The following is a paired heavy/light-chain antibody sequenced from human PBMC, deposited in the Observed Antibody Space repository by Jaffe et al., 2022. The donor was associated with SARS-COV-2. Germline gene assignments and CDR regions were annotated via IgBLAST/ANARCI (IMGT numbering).Light chain of an antibody. CDR1: SGSIASNF. J-gene: IGLJ3*02. CDR3: QSFDSANHNWV. V-gene: IGLV6-57*02. CDR2: EDN. Sequence: NFMLTQPHSVSESPGKTVTISCTGSSGSIASNFVHWYQQRPGSAPTTVIFEDNRRPSEVPDRFSGSIDSSSNSASLTISELKTEDEADYYCQSFDSANHNWVFGGGTKVTVL.
Heavy chain of an antibody. CDR2: ISWDDDE. J-gene: IGHJ4*02. Sequence: QITLKESGPTLVKPTQTLTLTCTFSGFSLSTTGVGVGWIRQPPGKALEWLALISWDDDERYSPSLKSRLRITKDTSKNQVVLKMTNMDPVDTATYFCAHTSSQDFDYWGQGTLVTVSS. V-gene: IGHV2-5*02. CDR1: GFSLSTTGVG. CDR3: AHTSSQDFDY.